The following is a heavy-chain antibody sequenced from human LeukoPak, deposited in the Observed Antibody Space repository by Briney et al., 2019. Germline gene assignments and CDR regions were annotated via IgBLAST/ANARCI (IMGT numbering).Heavy chain of an antibody. CDR1: GFTFSSYA. Sequence: GGSLRLSCAASGFTFSSYAMSWVRQAPGKGLEWVSAISGSGGSTYYADSVKGRFTISRDNSKNTLYLQMNSLRAEDTAVYSCAKLRTVVTLVTYYFDYWGQGTLVTVSS. CDR3: AKLRTVVTLVTYYFDY. CDR2: ISGSGGST. J-gene: IGHJ4*02. V-gene: IGHV3-23*01. D-gene: IGHD4-23*01.